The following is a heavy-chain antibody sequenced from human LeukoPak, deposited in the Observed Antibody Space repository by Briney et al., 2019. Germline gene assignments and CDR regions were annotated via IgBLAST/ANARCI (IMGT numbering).Heavy chain of an antibody. CDR3: ARGRSYGYYQGDNWFDP. Sequence: SETLSLTCAVYGGSFSGYYWSWIRQPPGKGLEWIGEINHSGSTNYNPSLKSRVTISVDTSKNQFSLKLSSVTAADTAVYYCARGRSYGYYQGDNWFDPWGQGTLVTVPS. V-gene: IGHV4-34*01. D-gene: IGHD5-18*01. CDR2: INHSGST. CDR1: GGSFSGYY. J-gene: IGHJ5*02.